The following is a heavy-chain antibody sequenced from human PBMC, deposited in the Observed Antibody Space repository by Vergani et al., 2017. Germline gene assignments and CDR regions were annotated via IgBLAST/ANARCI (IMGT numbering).Heavy chain of an antibody. D-gene: IGHD6-19*01. CDR1: GFSFNSYW. Sequence: DVHLAESGGGFFQPGGSLRLSCSASGFSFNSYWMHWVRQAPGKGLEWVSYISSSSSTIYYADSVKGRFTISRDNAKNSLYLQMNSLRAEDTAVYYCARDGSGWLLGYWGQGTLVTVSS. CDR3: ARDGSGWLLGY. V-gene: IGHV3-48*01. CDR2: ISSSSSTI. J-gene: IGHJ4*02.